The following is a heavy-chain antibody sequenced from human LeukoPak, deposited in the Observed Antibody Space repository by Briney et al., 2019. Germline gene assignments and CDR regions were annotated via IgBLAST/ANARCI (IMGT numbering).Heavy chain of an antibody. CDR2: IYYRGTT. CDR3: AGVFSGRRPFEL. Sequence: GSLRLSCAASGFTFSSYAMSWVRQAPGKGLEWIGFIYYRGTTNNNPSLKSRLTTSIDTSKKQFSLNLSSVTAADTAVYYCAGVFSGRRPFELWGQGTLVTVSS. V-gene: IGHV4-59*03. J-gene: IGHJ4*02. D-gene: IGHD3-10*01. CDR1: GFTFSSYA.